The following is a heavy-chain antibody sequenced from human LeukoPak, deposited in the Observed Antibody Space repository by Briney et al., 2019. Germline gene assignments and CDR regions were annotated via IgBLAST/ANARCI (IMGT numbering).Heavy chain of an antibody. CDR1: GLSFSNYP. CDR2: ISSSSSYI. J-gene: IGHJ3*02. D-gene: IGHD3-9*01. Sequence: GGSLRLSCAASGLSFSNYPMNWVRQAPGKGLEWVSSISSSSSYIYYADSVQGRFTISRDNAKNSLYLQMNSLRAEDTAVYYCARGEDFDWLFTDAFDIWGQGTMVTVSS. CDR3: ARGEDFDWLFTDAFDI. V-gene: IGHV3-21*01.